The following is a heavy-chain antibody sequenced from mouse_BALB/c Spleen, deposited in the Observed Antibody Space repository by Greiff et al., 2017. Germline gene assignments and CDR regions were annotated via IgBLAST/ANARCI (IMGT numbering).Heavy chain of an antibody. CDR2: ISSGGSYT. D-gene: IGHD2-14*01. Sequence: EVKLMESGGGLVKPGGSLKLSCAASGFTFSSYTMSWVRQTPEKRLEWVATISSGGSYTYYPDSVKGRFTISRDNAKNTLYLQMSSLKSEDTAMYYCTRDDRYDAMDYWGQGTSVTVSS. CDR3: TRDDRYDAMDY. J-gene: IGHJ4*01. CDR1: GFTFSSYT. V-gene: IGHV5-6-4*01.